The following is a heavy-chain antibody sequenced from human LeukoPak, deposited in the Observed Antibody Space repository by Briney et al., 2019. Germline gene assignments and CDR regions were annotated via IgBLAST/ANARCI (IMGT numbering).Heavy chain of an antibody. J-gene: IGHJ3*02. CDR2: INPSGGST. CDR1: GYTFTGYY. CDR3: ARDHSSGLGAGAFDI. Sequence: GASVKVSCKASGYTFTGYYMHWVRQAPGQGLEWMGIINPSGGSTSYAQKFQGRVTMTRDMSTSTVYMELSSLRSEDTAVYYCARDHSSGLGAGAFDIWGQGTMVTVSS. D-gene: IGHD6-19*01. V-gene: IGHV1-46*01.